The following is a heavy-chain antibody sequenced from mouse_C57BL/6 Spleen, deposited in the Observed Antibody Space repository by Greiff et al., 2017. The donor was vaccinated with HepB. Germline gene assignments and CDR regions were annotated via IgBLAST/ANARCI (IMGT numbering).Heavy chain of an antibody. CDR3: ARYPINRYYAMDY. V-gene: IGHV3-8*01. CDR1: GYSITSDY. CDR2: ISYSGST. Sequence: EVHLVESGPGLAKPSQTLSLTCSVTGYSITSDYWNWIRKFPGNKLEYMGYISYSGSTYYNPSLKSRISITRDTSKNQYYLQLNSVTTEDTATYYCARYPINRYYAMDYWGQGTSVTVSS. J-gene: IGHJ4*01.